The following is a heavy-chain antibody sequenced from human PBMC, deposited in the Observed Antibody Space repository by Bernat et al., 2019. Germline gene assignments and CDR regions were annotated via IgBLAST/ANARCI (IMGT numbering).Heavy chain of an antibody. J-gene: IGHJ3*02. V-gene: IGHV3-30*18. D-gene: IGHD6-19*01. CDR2: ISYDGSNK. Sequence: VQLLESGGGLVQPGGSLRLSCVASGITFSSYVMSWVRQAPGKGLEWVAVISYDGSNKYYADSVKGRFTISRDNSKNTLYLQMNSLRAEDTAVYYCAKDLWYSSAAFDIWGQGTMVTVSS. CDR1: GITFSSYV. CDR3: AKDLWYSSAAFDI.